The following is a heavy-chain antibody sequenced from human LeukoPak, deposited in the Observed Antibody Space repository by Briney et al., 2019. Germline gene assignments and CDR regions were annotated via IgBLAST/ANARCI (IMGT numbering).Heavy chain of an antibody. J-gene: IGHJ4*02. V-gene: IGHV3-30*03. D-gene: IGHD2-21*01. CDR2: ISYDGSNK. Sequence: GGSLRLSCAASGFTFSSYGMHWVRQAPGKGLEWVAVISYDGSNKYYADSVKGRFTISRDNSKNTLYLQMNSLRAEDTAVYYCARQDCPNPFDYWGQGTLVTVSS. CDR1: GFTFSSYG. CDR3: ARQDCPNPFDY.